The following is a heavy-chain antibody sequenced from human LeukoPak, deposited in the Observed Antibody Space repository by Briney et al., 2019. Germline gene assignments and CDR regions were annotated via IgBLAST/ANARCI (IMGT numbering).Heavy chain of an antibody. Sequence: SETLSLTCTVSGGSISSYYWSWIRQSPGKGLEWIAYIHYSGTTKYNPSLKSRVTISVDTSKNQFSLKLTSVTAADTAVYYCARVGSYSYFDYWGQGTLVTVSS. J-gene: IGHJ4*02. CDR3: ARVGSYSYFDY. D-gene: IGHD1-26*01. CDR2: IHYSGTT. V-gene: IGHV4-59*01. CDR1: GGSISSYY.